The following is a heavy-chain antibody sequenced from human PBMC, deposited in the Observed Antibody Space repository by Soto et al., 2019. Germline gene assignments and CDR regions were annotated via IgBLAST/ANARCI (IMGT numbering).Heavy chain of an antibody. J-gene: IGHJ4*02. CDR3: ARGSYYSGWV. V-gene: IGHV6-1*01. CDR2: TYYRSKWYS. CDR1: GDSVSSTSAA. D-gene: IGHD6-19*01. Sequence: SETLSLTCAISGDSVSSTSAAWSWIRQSPSRGLEWLGRTYYRSKWYSDYAVSVKSRITINPDTSKDQFSLQLNSVTPEDTAVYYCARGSYYSGWVWGQGTLVTVSS.